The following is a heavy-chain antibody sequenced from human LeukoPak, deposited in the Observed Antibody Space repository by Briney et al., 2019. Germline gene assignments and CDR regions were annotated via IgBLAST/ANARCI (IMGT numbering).Heavy chain of an antibody. CDR1: GFTFSTYA. J-gene: IGHJ3*02. V-gene: IGHV3-23*01. CDR3: AKVDSSSWYVAFDM. CDR2: ISDSGGST. D-gene: IGHD6-13*01. Sequence: GGSLRPSCAASGFTFSTYALTWVRQAPGKGLEWVSGISDSGGSTYYADSVKGRLTISRDNSKNTLYLQMNSLRAEDTAVYYCAKVDSSSWYVAFDMWGQGTMVTVPS.